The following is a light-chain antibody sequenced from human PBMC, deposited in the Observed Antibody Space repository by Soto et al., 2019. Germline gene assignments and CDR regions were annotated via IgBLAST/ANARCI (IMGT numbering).Light chain of an antibody. CDR2: AAS. Sequence: QVTQSPSFVAASGGGSGTNTFRASQDISNWLAWYQQKPGEAPNLLISAASNLQNGVPSRFSGDGSGTEFTLTISNLQPEDFATYYCQQANSFPTFGRGTRLEIK. V-gene: IGKV1-12*01. CDR3: QQANSFPT. CDR1: QDISNW. J-gene: IGKJ5*01.